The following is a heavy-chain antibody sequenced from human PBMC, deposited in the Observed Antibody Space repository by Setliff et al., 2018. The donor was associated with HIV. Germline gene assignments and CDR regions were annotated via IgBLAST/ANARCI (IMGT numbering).Heavy chain of an antibody. CDR2: VGAVGAPT. D-gene: IGHD4-17*01. CDR3: AKVFDYGIDGFDI. Sequence: TGGSLRLSCAASGFTFSSYAMGWVRQAPGKGLEWVSTVGAVGAPTHYAESVKGRFTISKDNSKDTLYLQMSGLRDEDTALYYCAKVFDYGIDGFDIWGQGTMVTVSS. J-gene: IGHJ3*02. V-gene: IGHV3-23*01. CDR1: GFTFSSYA.